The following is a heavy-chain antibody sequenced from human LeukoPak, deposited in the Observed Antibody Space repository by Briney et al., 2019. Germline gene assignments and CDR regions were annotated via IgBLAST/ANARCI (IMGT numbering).Heavy chain of an antibody. V-gene: IGHV3-74*01. CDR2: INRDGSNT. D-gene: IGHD4-17*01. CDR1: GFTFSSYW. CDR3: ARDLSYGVDY. Sequence: PGGSLRLSCAASGFTFSSYWMHWVRHAPGKGLVWVSRINRDGSNTNYADSVKGRFTISRDNAKNTLYLQMNSLRAEDTAVYYCARDLSYGVDYWGQGTLVTVSS. J-gene: IGHJ4*02.